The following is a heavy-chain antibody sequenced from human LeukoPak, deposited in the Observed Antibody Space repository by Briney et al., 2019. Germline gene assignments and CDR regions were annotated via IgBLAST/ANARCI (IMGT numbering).Heavy chain of an antibody. J-gene: IGHJ6*03. CDR2: INPDGTNT. CDR3: VTAGHYFMDV. CDR1: GFSFSSYW. V-gene: IGHV3-74*01. Sequence: PGGSLRLSCVTSGFSFSSYWMHWVRQAPGKGLVWVSDINPDGTNTNYADSVKGRFTISRDNAKNTLYLQMNGLTADDTAVYYCVTAGHYFMDVWGKGTTVTVSS.